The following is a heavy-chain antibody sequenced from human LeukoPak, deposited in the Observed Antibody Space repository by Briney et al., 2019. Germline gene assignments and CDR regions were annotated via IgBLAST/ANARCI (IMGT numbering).Heavy chain of an antibody. CDR2: VSDSGQRT. CDR1: GFTFSNYA. J-gene: IGHJ4*02. D-gene: IGHD1-1*01. CDR3: AKSNWNDRGYFDY. V-gene: IGHV3-23*01. Sequence: GGSLRLSCAASGFTFSNYAMSWVRQAPGTGLEWVSAVSDSGQRTYYADAVKGRFTISRDNSKNTLYLQMNSLRAEDTAVYYCAKSNWNDRGYFDYWGQGTLVTVSS.